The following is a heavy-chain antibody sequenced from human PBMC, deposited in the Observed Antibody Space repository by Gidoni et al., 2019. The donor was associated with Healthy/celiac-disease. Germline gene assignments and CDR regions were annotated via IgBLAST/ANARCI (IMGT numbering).Heavy chain of an antibody. CDR1: GFTFSSYR. CDR2: ISSSSSYI. V-gene: IGHV3-21*01. D-gene: IGHD3-22*01. CDR3: ARIGD. J-gene: IGHJ4*02. Sequence: EVQLVESGGGLVKPGGSRRLACAASGFTFSSYRLNWVRQAPGKGLECVSSISSSSSYIYYADSVKGRFTISRDNAKNSLYLHMNSLRAEDTAVYYCARIGDWGQGTLVTVSS.